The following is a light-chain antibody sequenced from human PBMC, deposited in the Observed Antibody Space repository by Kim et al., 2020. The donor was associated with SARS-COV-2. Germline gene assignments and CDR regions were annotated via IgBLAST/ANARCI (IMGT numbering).Light chain of an antibody. V-gene: IGKV3-20*01. Sequence: ENALTQSPGTLSLSPGERATLSCRASQSVSSNFLAWYQQKTGRAPRLLIYSASSRASGIPDRFSGSGSGTDFTLTISTLEPEDFAVYYCQQYATSPETFGQGTKVDIK. J-gene: IGKJ1*01. CDR3: QQYATSPET. CDR2: SAS. CDR1: QSVSSNF.